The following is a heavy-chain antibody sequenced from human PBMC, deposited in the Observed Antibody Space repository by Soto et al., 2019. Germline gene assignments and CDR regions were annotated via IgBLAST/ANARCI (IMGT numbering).Heavy chain of an antibody. D-gene: IGHD3-3*01. Sequence: GGSLRLSCAASGFTFSSYWMSWVRQAPGKGLEWVANIKQDGSEKYYVDSVKGRFTISRDNAKNSLYLQMNSLRAEDTAVYYCARGRFLEWLLYYYYYYMDVWGKGTTVTVSS. CDR1: GFTFSSYW. CDR2: IKQDGSEK. CDR3: ARGRFLEWLLYYYYYYMDV. V-gene: IGHV3-7*01. J-gene: IGHJ6*03.